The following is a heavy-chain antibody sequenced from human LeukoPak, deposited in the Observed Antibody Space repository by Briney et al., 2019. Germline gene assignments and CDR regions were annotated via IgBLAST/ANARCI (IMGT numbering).Heavy chain of an antibody. CDR1: GFTFSSYG. CDR3: ARVYQGVSLFDGIDY. Sequence: GGTLRLSCAASGFTFSSYGMSWVRQAPGKGLEWVSSISTSSSYINYADSVKGRFTISRDNAKKSLYLQMNSLRAGDTAVYYCARVYQGVSLFDGIDYWGQGTLVTVSS. J-gene: IGHJ4*02. D-gene: IGHD3-10*01. V-gene: IGHV3-21*01. CDR2: ISTSSSYI.